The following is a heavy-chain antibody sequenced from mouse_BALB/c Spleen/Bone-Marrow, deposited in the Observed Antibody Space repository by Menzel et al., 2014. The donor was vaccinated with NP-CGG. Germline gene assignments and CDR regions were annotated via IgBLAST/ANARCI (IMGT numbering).Heavy chain of an antibody. J-gene: IGHJ3*01. D-gene: IGHD1-1*01. CDR1: GYAFSRSW. CDR2: IYPGDDDT. V-gene: IGHV1-80*01. Sequence: QVQLQQPGAELVRPGSSVKISCKASGYAFSRSWMNWVKQRPGQGLEWIGQIYPGDDDTNYSGKFKGRATLTADKSSGTAYMQLSSLTPEDSAVYFCAGSTPLAYWGQGTLVTVSA. CDR3: AGSTPLAY.